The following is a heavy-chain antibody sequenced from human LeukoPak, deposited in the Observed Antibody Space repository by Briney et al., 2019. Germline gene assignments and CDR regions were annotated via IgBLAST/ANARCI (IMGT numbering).Heavy chain of an antibody. V-gene: IGHV1-2*02. CDR2: INPNSGGT. J-gene: IGHJ4*02. CDR3: ARARWQLLPYFDS. Sequence: ASVTVSCKASGYTFTDYYMHWVRQAPGRGLEWMGWINPNSGGTNFAQKFQGRVAMTRDTSISTAYLELGSLRSDDTAVYFCARARWQLLPYFDSWGQGTLVTVSS. CDR1: GYTFTDYY. D-gene: IGHD4-23*01.